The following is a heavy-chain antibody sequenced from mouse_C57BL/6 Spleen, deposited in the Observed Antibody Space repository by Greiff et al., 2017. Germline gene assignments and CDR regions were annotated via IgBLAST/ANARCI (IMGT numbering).Heavy chain of an antibody. D-gene: IGHD2-5*01. CDR3: ARGGYSNFYFDY. CDR2: IDPSDSYT. Sequence: VQLQQSGAELVKPGASVKLSCKASGYTFTSYWMQWVKQRPGQGLEWIGEIDPSDSYTNYTQKFKGKATLTVDTSSSTAYMQLSSLTSEDSAVYYCARGGYSNFYFDYWGQGTTLTVSS. V-gene: IGHV1-50*01. CDR1: GYTFTSYW. J-gene: IGHJ2*01.